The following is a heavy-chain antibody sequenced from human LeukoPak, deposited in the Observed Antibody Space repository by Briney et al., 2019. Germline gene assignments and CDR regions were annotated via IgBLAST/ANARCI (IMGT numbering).Heavy chain of an antibody. CDR2: ISSSSTI. J-gene: IGHJ4*02. V-gene: IGHV3-48*01. CDR3: VRGSGSPPAFDC. Sequence: PGGSLRLSCAASGLTISSYSMNWVRQAPGKGLQWVSYISSSSTIYYADSVKGRFTISRDNAKNSLYLQMNSLKTEDTAVYYCVRGSGSPPAFDCWGQGALVTVSS. D-gene: IGHD3-10*01. CDR1: GLTISSYS.